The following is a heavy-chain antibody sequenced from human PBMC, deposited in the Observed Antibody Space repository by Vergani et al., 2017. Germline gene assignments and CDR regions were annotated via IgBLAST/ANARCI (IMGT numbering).Heavy chain of an antibody. CDR2: IYYSGST. CDR3: ARDPVTESYRGGSRPNWYFDL. Sequence: QVQLQESGPGLVKPSQTLSLTCTVSGGSISSGGYYWSWIRQHPGKGLEWIGYIYYSGSTYYNPSLKSRVTISVDTSKNQFSLKLSSVTAADTAVYYCARDPVTESYRGGSRPNWYFDLWGRGTLVTVSS. D-gene: IGHD1-26*01. CDR1: GGSISSGGYY. J-gene: IGHJ2*01. V-gene: IGHV4-31*03.